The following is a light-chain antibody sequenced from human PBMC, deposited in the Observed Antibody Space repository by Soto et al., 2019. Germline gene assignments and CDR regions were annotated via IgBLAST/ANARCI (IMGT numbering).Light chain of an antibody. CDR3: QQRSNWPLIT. J-gene: IGKJ5*01. Sequence: EIVVTQSPGTLSLYPGEGATLSCRAIQSISSNFLAWYQQKRGQAPRLLIHGASNRATGIPDRFSGSGSGTDFTLTITRLEPEDFAVYYCQQRSNWPLITFAQGTRLEIK. CDR2: GAS. V-gene: IGKV3D-20*02. CDR1: QSISSNF.